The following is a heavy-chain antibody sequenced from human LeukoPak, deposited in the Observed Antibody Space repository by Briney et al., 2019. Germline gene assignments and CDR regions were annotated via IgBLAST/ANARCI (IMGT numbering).Heavy chain of an antibody. Sequence: ETLSLTCTVSGGSISSYYWSWVRQPPGKGLEWIGYIYYSGSTNYNPSLKSRVTISVDTSKNQFSLKLSSVTAADTAVYYCARLHRLYYFDYWGQGTLVTVSS. CDR1: GGSISSYY. CDR3: ARLHRLYYFDY. D-gene: IGHD2-15*01. CDR2: IYYSGST. V-gene: IGHV4-59*08. J-gene: IGHJ4*02.